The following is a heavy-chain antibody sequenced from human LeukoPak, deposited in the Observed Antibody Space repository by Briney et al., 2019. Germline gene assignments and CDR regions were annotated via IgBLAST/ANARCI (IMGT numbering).Heavy chain of an antibody. CDR2: ISERSSTI. Sequence: GGSLRLSCAASGFSFITYGIHWVRQAPGKGLEWISYISERSSTIYYADSVKGRFTISRDNAKNLLFLQMNNLRAEDTAVYYCARDPAHSYAYRWFDPWGQGTLVTVSS. CDR1: GFSFITYG. D-gene: IGHD3-16*01. V-gene: IGHV3-48*04. CDR3: ARDPAHSYAYRWFDP. J-gene: IGHJ5*02.